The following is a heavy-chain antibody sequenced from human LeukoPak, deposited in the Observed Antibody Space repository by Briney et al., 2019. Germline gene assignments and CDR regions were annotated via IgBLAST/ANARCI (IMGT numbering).Heavy chain of an antibody. CDR3: AKYPVAGN. CDR2: ISYDGSNK. V-gene: IGHV3-30-3*02. D-gene: IGHD6-19*01. J-gene: IGHJ4*02. Sequence: PGRSLRLSCAASGFTFSSYAMHWVRQAPGKGLEWVAVISYDGSNKYYADSVKGRFTISRDNSKNTLYLQMNSLRAEDTAVYYCAKYPVAGNWGQGTLVTVSS. CDR1: GFTFSSYA.